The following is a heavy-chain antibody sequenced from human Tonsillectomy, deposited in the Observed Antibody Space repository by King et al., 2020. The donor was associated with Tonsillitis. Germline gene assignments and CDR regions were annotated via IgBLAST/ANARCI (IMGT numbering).Heavy chain of an antibody. J-gene: IGHJ4*02. CDR1: GFTFRSYG. CDR3: AKELGPQGRYFDWPPGY. CDR2: ISYDGSNK. V-gene: IGHV3-30*18. Sequence: VQLVESGGGVVQPGRSLRLSCATSGFTFRSYGMHWVRQAPGKGLEWVALISYDGSNKYYADSVKGRITISRDNSKNTLYLQMNSLRPEDTAVYYCAKELGPQGRYFDWPPGYWGQRTLVTVSS. D-gene: IGHD3-9*01.